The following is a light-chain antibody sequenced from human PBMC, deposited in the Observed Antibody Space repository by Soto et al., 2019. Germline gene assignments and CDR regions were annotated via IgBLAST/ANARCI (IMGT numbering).Light chain of an antibody. Sequence: DIQMTQSPSTLSGSVGDRVTITCRASQTISSWLAWYQQKPGKAPKLLIYKASTLKSGVPSRFSGSGSGTEFTLTISSLQPDDFATYYCQQYNSYRAFGQGTKGDI. V-gene: IGKV1-5*03. J-gene: IGKJ1*01. CDR1: QTISSW. CDR3: QQYNSYRA. CDR2: KAS.